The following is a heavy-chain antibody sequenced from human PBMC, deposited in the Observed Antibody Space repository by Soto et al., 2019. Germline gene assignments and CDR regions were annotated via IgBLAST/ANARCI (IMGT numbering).Heavy chain of an antibody. D-gene: IGHD3-16*01. CDR3: ARGGEDDASPNWFDP. CDR2: ISAYNGNT. V-gene: IGHV1-18*04. CDR1: GYTFTSYV. Sequence: ASVKVSCKASGYTFTSYVISGVRQAPGQGLEWMGWISAYNGNTNYAQKLQGRGTMTTDTSTSTAYRELRSLRSDDTAVYYCARGGEDDASPNWFDPWGQGTLVTVSS. J-gene: IGHJ5*02.